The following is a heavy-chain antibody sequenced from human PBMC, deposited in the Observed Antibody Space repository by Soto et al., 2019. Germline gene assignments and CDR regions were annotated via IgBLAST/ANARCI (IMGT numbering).Heavy chain of an antibody. CDR2: IRSKAYGGTT. Sequence: GGALRLSCTASGFTFGDYAMSWVRQAPGKGLEWVGFIRSKAYGGTTEYAASVKGRFTISRDDSKSIAYLQMNSLKTEDTAVYYCTREFCGGDCYSFDYWGQGTLVTVSS. D-gene: IGHD2-21*02. CDR3: TREFCGGDCYSFDY. V-gene: IGHV3-49*04. J-gene: IGHJ4*02. CDR1: GFTFGDYA.